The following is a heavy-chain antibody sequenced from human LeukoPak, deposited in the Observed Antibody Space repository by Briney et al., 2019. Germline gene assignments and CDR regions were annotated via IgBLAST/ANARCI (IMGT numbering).Heavy chain of an antibody. J-gene: IGHJ4*02. CDR1: GYTFTNYD. V-gene: IGHV1-8*03. CDR2: INPNSGNT. Sequence: GASVKVSCKASGYTFTNYDTNWVRQATGQGLEWMGWINPNSGNTGYAQKLQGRVTFTRDTSISTAYMELSSLRSEDTAVYYCARGLGSFGLVPGADYWGQGTLVTVSS. D-gene: IGHD3-10*01. CDR3: ARGLGSFGLVPGADY.